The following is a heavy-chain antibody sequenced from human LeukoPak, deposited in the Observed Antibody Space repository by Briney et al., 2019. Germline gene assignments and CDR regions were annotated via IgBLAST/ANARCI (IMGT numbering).Heavy chain of an antibody. V-gene: IGHV3-9*01. D-gene: IGHD3-22*01. CDR2: ISWNSGSI. J-gene: IGHJ5*02. CDR3: AKGPSYYYDSSGLNWFDP. Sequence: GRSLRLSCAASGFTFDDYAMPWVRQAPGKGLEWVSGISWNSGSIGYADSVKGRFTISRDNAKNSLYLQMNSLRAEDTALYYCAKGPSYYYDSSGLNWFDPWGQGTLVTVSS. CDR1: GFTFDDYA.